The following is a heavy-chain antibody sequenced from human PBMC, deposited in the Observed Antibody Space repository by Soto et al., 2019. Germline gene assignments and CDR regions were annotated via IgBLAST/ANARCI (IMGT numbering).Heavy chain of an antibody. CDR3: AKCRAIAAEGYYYYGMDV. V-gene: IGHV3-23*01. Sequence: GGSLRLSCAASGFTFSSYAMSWVRQAPGKGLEWVSAISGSGGSTYYADSVKGRFTISRDNSKNTLYLQMNSLRAEDTAVYYCAKCRAIAAEGYYYYGMDVWGQGTTVTVSS. D-gene: IGHD6-13*01. J-gene: IGHJ6*02. CDR2: ISGSGGST. CDR1: GFTFSSYA.